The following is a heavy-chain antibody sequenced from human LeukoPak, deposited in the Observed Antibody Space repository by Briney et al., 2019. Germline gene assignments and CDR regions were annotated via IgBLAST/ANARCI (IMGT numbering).Heavy chain of an antibody. Sequence: AGGSLRLSCAASGFTFRSYAMHWVRQAPGKGLEWVAVISYDGSNKYYADSVKGRFTISRDNSKNTLYLQMNSLRAEDTAVYYCARDHSFDYWGQGTLVTVSS. CDR1: GFTFRSYA. J-gene: IGHJ4*02. V-gene: IGHV3-30*04. CDR3: ARDHSFDY. CDR2: ISYDGSNK.